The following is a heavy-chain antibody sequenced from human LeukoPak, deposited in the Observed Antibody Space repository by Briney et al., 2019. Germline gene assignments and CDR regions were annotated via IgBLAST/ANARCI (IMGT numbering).Heavy chain of an antibody. CDR3: ARYLAASNWFDP. CDR1: GGSISSSNW. CDR2: IYHSGCT. Sequence: SEPLSLTCAVSGGSISSSNWRGWVRQPPGGGLEWMGEIYHSGCTNYNPSLKSRVTISVDKSKNQFTLKLSSVTAADTAVYYCARYLAASNWFDPWGQGTLVTVSS. V-gene: IGHV4-4*02. J-gene: IGHJ5*02. D-gene: IGHD6-13*01.